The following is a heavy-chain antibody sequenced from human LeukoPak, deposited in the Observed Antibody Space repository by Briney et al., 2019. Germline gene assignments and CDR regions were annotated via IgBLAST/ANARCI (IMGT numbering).Heavy chain of an antibody. V-gene: IGHV3-33*01. CDR2: IWYDGSNK. Sequence: PGRSLRLSCAASGFTFGSYGMHCVRQAPGKGLEWVAVIWYDGSNKYYADSVKGRFTISRDNSKNTLYLQMNSLRAEDTAVYYCARDPTDYGDQPGYWGQGTLVTVSS. J-gene: IGHJ4*02. D-gene: IGHD4-17*01. CDR1: GFTFGSYG. CDR3: ARDPTDYGDQPGY.